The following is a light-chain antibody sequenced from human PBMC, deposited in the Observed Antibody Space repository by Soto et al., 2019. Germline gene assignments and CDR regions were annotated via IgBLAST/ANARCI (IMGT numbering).Light chain of an antibody. CDR1: RSDVGGYNY. CDR2: DVT. Sequence: QSALTQPASVSGSPGQSITISCTGARSDVGGYNYVSWYLQQPGKAPKLIIYDVTNRPPGVSSRFSGSKSGNTASLTISGLQAEDEADYYCASYTSTSAYVFGSGTKVTVL. V-gene: IGLV2-14*03. CDR3: ASYTSTSAYV. J-gene: IGLJ1*01.